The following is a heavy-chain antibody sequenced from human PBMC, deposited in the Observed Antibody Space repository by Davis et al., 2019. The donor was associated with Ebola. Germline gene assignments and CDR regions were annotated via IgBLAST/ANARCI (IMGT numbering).Heavy chain of an antibody. Sequence: PSETLSLTCTVSGGSISSSSYYWGWIRQPPGKGLEWIGSIYYSGSTYYNPSLKSRVTISVDTSKNQFSLKLSSVTAADTAVYYCAGGPRLYGDYYYYGMDVWGQGTTVTVSS. CDR3: AGGPRLYGDYYYYGMDV. D-gene: IGHD4-17*01. CDR1: GGSISSSSYY. J-gene: IGHJ6*02. CDR2: IYYSGST. V-gene: IGHV4-39*01.